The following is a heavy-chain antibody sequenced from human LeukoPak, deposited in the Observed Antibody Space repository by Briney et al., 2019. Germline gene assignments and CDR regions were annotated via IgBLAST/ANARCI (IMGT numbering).Heavy chain of an antibody. CDR2: IYTSGIT. J-gene: IGHJ4*02. V-gene: IGHV4-61*02. CDR1: GGSISSGSYY. D-gene: IGHD3-3*01. Sequence: SQTLSLXCTVSGGSISSGSYYWSWIRQPAGKGLEWIGRIYTSGITNYNPSLKSRVTISVDTSKNQFSLKLSSVTAADTAVYYCARGDYDFWSGYYPHWGQGTLVTVSS. CDR3: ARGDYDFWSGYYPH.